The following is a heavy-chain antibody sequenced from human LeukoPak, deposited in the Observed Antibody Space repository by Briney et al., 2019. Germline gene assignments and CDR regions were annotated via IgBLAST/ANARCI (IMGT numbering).Heavy chain of an antibody. CDR2: IKQDGSEK. Sequence: GGSLRLSCAASGFTFSSYWMSWVRQAPGKGLEWVANIKQDGSEKYYVDSVKGRFTISRDNAKNSLYLQMNSLRAEDTAVYYCARSMVRGVMRTHYYYYYGMDVWGQGTTVTVSS. CDR3: ARSMVRGVMRTHYYYYYGMDV. D-gene: IGHD3-10*01. V-gene: IGHV3-7*03. CDR1: GFTFSSYW. J-gene: IGHJ6*02.